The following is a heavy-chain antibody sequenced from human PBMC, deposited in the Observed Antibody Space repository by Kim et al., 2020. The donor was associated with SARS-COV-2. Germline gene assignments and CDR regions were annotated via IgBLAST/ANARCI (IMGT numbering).Heavy chain of an antibody. D-gene: IGHD3-10*01. CDR3: AKAQLWFGELLNAFDI. CDR1: GFTFDDYA. CDR2: ISWNSGSI. J-gene: IGHJ3*02. V-gene: IGHV3-9*01. Sequence: GGSLRLSCAXSGFTFDDYAMHWVRQAPGKGLEWVSGISWNSGSIGYADSVKGRFTISRDNAKNSLYLQMNSLRAEDTALYYCAKAQLWFGELLNAFDIWGQGTMVTVSS.